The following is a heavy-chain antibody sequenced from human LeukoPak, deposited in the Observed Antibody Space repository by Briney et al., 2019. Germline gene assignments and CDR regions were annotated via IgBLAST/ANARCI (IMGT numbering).Heavy chain of an antibody. V-gene: IGHV1-18*01. D-gene: IGHD2-15*01. CDR2: ISAYNGNT. Sequence: VASVKVSCKASGYTFSSYGITWVRQAPGQGLEWMGWISAYNGNTNYAQKLQGRVTMTTDTSTSTAYMELRSLRSDDTAVYYCARRVVVAATNDYWGQGTLVTVSS. CDR3: ARRVVVAATNDY. J-gene: IGHJ4*02. CDR1: GYTFSSYG.